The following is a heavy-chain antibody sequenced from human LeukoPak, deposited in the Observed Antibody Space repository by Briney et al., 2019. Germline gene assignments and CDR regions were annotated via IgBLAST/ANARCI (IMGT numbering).Heavy chain of an antibody. CDR2: IYYSGST. V-gene: IGHV4-39*01. D-gene: IGHD3-22*01. CDR3: VGYYYDSSGYYRDY. Sequence: SETLSLTCTASGGSISSSSYYWGWIRQPPGKGLEWIGSIYYSGSTYYNPSLKSRVTISVDTSKNQFSLKLSSVTAADTAVYYCVGYYYDSSGYYRDYWGQGTLVTVSS. J-gene: IGHJ4*02. CDR1: GGSISSSSYY.